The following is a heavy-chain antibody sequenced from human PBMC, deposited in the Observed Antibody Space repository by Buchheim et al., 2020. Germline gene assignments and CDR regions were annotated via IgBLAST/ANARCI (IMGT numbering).Heavy chain of an antibody. D-gene: IGHD1-26*01. Sequence: EVQLVESGGGLVQPGGSLRLSCAASGFTFSSYEMNWVRQAPGKGLEWVSYISSSGSTIYYADSVKGRFIISRDNAKKTLYMQMNSLRAEDTAVYYCARETSPGATVGYWGQGTL. CDR2: ISSSGSTI. CDR1: GFTFSSYE. J-gene: IGHJ4*02. CDR3: ARETSPGATVGY. V-gene: IGHV3-48*03.